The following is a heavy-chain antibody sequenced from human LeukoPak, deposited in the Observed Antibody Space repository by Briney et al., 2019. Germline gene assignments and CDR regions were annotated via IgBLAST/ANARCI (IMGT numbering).Heavy chain of an antibody. D-gene: IGHD3-10*01. CDR2: IYYSGST. CDR3: ARFGNYCYGMDV. Sequence: SETLSLTCTVSGGSISSYYWSWIRQPPGKGLEWIGYIYYSGSTNYNPSLKSRVTISVDTSKNQFSLKLSPVTAADTAVYYCARFGNYCYGMDVWGQGTTVTVSS. CDR1: GGSISSYY. V-gene: IGHV4-59*01. J-gene: IGHJ6*02.